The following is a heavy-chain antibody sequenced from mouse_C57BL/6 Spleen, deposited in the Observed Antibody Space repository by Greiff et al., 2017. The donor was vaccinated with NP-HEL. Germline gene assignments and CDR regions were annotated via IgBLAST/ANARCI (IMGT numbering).Heavy chain of an antibody. J-gene: IGHJ1*03. V-gene: IGHV5-17*01. D-gene: IGHD1-1*01. Sequence: EVQVVESGGGLVKPGGSLKLSCAASGFTFSDYGLHWVRQAPEKGLEWVAYISSGSSTIYYADTVKGRFTISRDNAKNTLFLQMTSLRSEDTAMYYCARPIYYGSSPYFDVWGTGTTVTVSS. CDR1: GFTFSDYG. CDR2: ISSGSSTI. CDR3: ARPIYYGSSPYFDV.